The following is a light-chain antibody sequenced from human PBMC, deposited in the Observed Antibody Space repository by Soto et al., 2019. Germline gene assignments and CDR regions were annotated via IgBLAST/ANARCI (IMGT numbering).Light chain of an antibody. CDR2: SNN. J-gene: IGLJ2*01. V-gene: IGLV1-44*01. CDR1: NSNIGSYT. CDR3: AAWDASLIAVV. Sequence: QLVLTQPPSASGTPGQRVTISCSGSNSNIGSYTVNWYLQLPGTAPKLLIYSNNQRPSGVPDRISGSKSGTSASLAISGLQSEDEADYYCAAWDASLIAVVFGGGTQLTVL.